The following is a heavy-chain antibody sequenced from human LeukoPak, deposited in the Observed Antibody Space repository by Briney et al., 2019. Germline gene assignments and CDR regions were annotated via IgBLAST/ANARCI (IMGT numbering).Heavy chain of an antibody. D-gene: IGHD1-26*01. Sequence: GASVKVSCKVSGYTLTELSMHWVRRAPGKGLEWMGGFDPEDGETIYAQKFQGRVTMTEDTSTDTAYMELSSLRSEDTAVYYCATPNLHSGSNLDYWGQGTLVTVSS. CDR2: FDPEDGET. V-gene: IGHV1-24*01. CDR1: GYTLTELS. J-gene: IGHJ4*02. CDR3: ATPNLHSGSNLDY.